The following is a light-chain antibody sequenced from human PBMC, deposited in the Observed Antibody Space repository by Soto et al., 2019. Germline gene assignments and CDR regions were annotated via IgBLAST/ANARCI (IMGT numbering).Light chain of an antibody. CDR3: HQYGSSHWT. Sequence: EIVLTQSPGTPSLSQGERATLSCRASQSVGSSYFAWYQQKPAQAPRLLIYGASSRAPGIPDRFSGGVSGTDFTLTIIRLEAEDFARYYCHQYGSSHWTFGQAT. V-gene: IGKV3-20*01. CDR1: QSVGSSY. J-gene: IGKJ1*01. CDR2: GAS.